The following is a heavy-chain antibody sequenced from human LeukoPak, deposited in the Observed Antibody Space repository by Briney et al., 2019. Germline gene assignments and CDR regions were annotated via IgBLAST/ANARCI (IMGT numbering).Heavy chain of an antibody. D-gene: IGHD6-19*01. CDR1: GGSLSGYY. V-gene: IGHV4-59*01. CDR3: ARVGSWYYFDY. J-gene: IGHJ4*02. CDR2: IYYSGST. Sequence: SETPSLTCAVYGGSLSGYYWSWIRQPPGKGLEWIGYIYYSGSTNYNPSLKSRVTISRDMSKNQFSLKLTSVTAADTAMYYCARVGSWYYFDYWGQGILVTVSS.